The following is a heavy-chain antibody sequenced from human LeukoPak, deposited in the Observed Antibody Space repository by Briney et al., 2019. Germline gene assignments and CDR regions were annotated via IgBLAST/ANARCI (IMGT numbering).Heavy chain of an antibody. Sequence: PGASLRLSCAASGFTCSSYAMSWVRQAPGKGLEWVSYISSSGSTIYYADSVKGRFTISRDNAKNSLYLQMNSLRAEDTAVYYCARGPHYDSSGYYYGWFDPWGQGTLVTVSS. V-gene: IGHV3-48*04. CDR2: ISSSGSTI. D-gene: IGHD3-22*01. CDR3: ARGPHYDSSGYYYGWFDP. J-gene: IGHJ5*02. CDR1: GFTCSSYA.